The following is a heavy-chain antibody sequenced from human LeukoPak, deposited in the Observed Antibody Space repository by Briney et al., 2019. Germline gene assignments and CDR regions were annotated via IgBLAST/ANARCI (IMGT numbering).Heavy chain of an antibody. CDR2: ISNDGSKK. D-gene: IGHD5-18*01. V-gene: IGHV3-30*18. J-gene: IGHJ4*02. CDR3: AKDRYSYAFEYSDS. Sequence: GGSLRLSCEASGFPFSSYGMHWVRQAPGKGLDWVAVISNDGSKKYYADSVKGRFTISRDNSKNTLSLQVSSLRTEDTAVYYCAKDRYSYAFEYSDSWGQGTLVTVSS. CDR1: GFPFSSYG.